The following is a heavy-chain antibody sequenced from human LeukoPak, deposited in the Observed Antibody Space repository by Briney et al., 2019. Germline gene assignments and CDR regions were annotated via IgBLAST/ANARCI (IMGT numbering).Heavy chain of an antibody. CDR3: VNQISGWVY. D-gene: IGHD6-19*01. J-gene: IGHJ4*02. CDR1: GFSFSSYE. V-gene: IGHV3-64D*06. Sequence: GGSLRLSCAASGFSFSSYEMNWVRQAPGKGLEYVSGIGSNGRSTYNADSVKGRFTISRDNSKNTLFLQMTSLRAEDTAVYYCVNQISGWVYWGQGTLVTVSS. CDR2: IGSNGRST.